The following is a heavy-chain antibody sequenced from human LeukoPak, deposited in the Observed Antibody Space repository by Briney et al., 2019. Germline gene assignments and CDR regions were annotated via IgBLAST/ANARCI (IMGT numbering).Heavy chain of an antibody. D-gene: IGHD1/OR15-1a*01. CDR2: ITSDGSTT. Sequence: PGGSLRLSCFASGFAFSIYWMHWVRQAPGKGLVWVSRITSDGSTTNYADSVEGRFTMSRDNAKNTLFLQMNSLRAEDTAVYYCARGWEQQGVGAFHVWGQGTMVTVSS. CDR1: GFAFSIYW. V-gene: IGHV3-74*01. J-gene: IGHJ3*01. CDR3: ARGWEQQGVGAFHV.